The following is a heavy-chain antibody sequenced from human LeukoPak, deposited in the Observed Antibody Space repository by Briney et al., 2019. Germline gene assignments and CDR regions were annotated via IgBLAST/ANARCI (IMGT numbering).Heavy chain of an antibody. CDR1: GYTFTSYG. D-gene: IGHD6-19*01. CDR3: ARVPMTLYRAAVAGTPNFDY. J-gene: IGHJ4*02. Sequence: ASVKVSCKASGYTFTSYGISWVRQAPGQGLEWMGWISAYNGNTNYAQKIQGRINMTTDTSTSTAYMELRSLRSDDTAVYYCARVPMTLYRAAVAGTPNFDYWGQGTLVTVSS. V-gene: IGHV1-18*01. CDR2: ISAYNGNT.